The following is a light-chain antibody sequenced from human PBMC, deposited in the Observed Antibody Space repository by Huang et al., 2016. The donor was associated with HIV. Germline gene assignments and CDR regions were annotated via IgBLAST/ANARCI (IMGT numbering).Light chain of an antibody. CDR3: QQYNNWPRT. CDR1: QSVSSN. CDR2: GAS. J-gene: IGKJ1*01. V-gene: IGKV3-15*01. Sequence: EIVMTQSPATLSVSPGERATLSCRASQSVSSNLAWYQQKPGQAPRLLIYGASTRATCIPARFSGIGSGTEFTLTISSLQSEDFAVYYCQQYNNWPRTFGQGTKVETK.